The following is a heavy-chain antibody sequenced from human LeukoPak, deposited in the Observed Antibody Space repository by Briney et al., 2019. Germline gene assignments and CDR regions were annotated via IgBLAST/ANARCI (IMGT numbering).Heavy chain of an antibody. Sequence: PGGSLRLSCAASGFTFSSYSMNWVRQAPGKGLEWIGYISSSGNTNYNPSLKSRVTISVDTSKNRFSLKLSSVTAADTAVFYCARDGYLGSSVFDYWGQGTLVTVSS. V-gene: IGHV4-59*01. D-gene: IGHD3-16*01. CDR1: GFTFSSYS. CDR2: ISSSGNT. CDR3: ARDGYLGSSVFDY. J-gene: IGHJ4*02.